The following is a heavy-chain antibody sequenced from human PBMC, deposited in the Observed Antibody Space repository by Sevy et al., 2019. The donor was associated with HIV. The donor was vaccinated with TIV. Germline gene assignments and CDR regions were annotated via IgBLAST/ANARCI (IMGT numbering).Heavy chain of an antibody. V-gene: IGHV1-18*01. J-gene: IGHJ6*02. CDR3: AGDFGLRYFDWSLYYYCGMDV. CDR1: GYTFTSYG. Sequence: ASVKVSCKASGYTFTSYGISWVRQAPGQGLEWMGWISAYNGNTNYAQKLQGRVTMTTDTSTSTAYMELRSMRSDDTAGYYCAGDFGLRYFDWSLYYYCGMDVWGQGTTVTVSS. D-gene: IGHD3-9*01. CDR2: ISAYNGNT.